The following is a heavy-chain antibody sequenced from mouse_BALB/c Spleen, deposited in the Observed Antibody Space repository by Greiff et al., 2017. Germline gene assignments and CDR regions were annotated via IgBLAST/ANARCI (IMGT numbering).Heavy chain of an antibody. J-gene: IGHJ4*01. D-gene: IGHD2-12*01. Sequence: EVMLVESGGGLVKPGGSLKLSCAASGFTFSSYAMSWVRQSPEKRLEWVAEISSGGSYTYYPDTVTGRFTISRDNAKNTLYLEMSSLRSEDTAMYYCARVRRDYYAMDYWGQGTSVTVSS. CDR1: GFTFSSYA. CDR2: ISSGGSYT. CDR3: ARVRRDYYAMDY. V-gene: IGHV5-9-4*01.